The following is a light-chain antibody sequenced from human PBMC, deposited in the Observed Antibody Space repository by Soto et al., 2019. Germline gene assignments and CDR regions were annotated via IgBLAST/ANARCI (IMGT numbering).Light chain of an antibody. CDR2: DVG. CDR1: STDAGTYTY. CDR3: SSYSSTTPVV. J-gene: IGLJ3*02. Sequence: QSALTQPASVSGSPGQSITISCTGTSTDAGTYTYVSWYQQHPGKAPKLVIYDVGNRPSGVSNRYSGSKSGNTASLTISGLQAEDEAHYYCSSYSSTTPVVFGGGTKLTVL. V-gene: IGLV2-14*01.